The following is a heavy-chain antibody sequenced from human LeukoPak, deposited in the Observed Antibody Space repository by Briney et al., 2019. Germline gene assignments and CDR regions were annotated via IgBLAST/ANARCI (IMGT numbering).Heavy chain of an antibody. CDR3: ARGPSPRYCSGGSCYSGHDY. Sequence: GGSLRLSCAASGFTFDDYAMHWVRQTPGKGLEWVSGISWNSGSIGYADSVKGRFTISRDNAKNSLYLQMNSLRAEDTAVYYCARGPSPRYCSGGSCYSGHDYWGQGTLVTVSS. J-gene: IGHJ4*02. V-gene: IGHV3-9*01. CDR1: GFTFDDYA. D-gene: IGHD2-15*01. CDR2: ISWNSGSI.